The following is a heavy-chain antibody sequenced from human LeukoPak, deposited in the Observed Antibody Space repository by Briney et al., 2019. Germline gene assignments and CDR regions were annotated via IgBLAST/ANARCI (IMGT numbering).Heavy chain of an antibody. CDR2: ISAYNGNT. V-gene: IGHV1-18*01. D-gene: IGHD1-26*01. CDR3: ARDLHGGTDY. J-gene: IGHJ4*02. CDR1: GYTFTSYG. Sequence: ASVKVSCKASGYTFTSYGISWVRQAPGQGLEWMGWISAYNGNTNYAQKFQGRVTMTRDTSTSTVYMELSSLRSEDTAVYYCARDLHGGTDYWGQGTLVTVSS.